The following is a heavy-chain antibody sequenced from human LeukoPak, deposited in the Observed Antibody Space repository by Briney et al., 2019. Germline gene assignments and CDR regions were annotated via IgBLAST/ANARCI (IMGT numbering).Heavy chain of an antibody. CDR2: INPSGGST. Sequence: ASVKVSCKASGYTFTSYYMHWVRQAPGQGLEWMGIINPSGGSTSYAQKFQGRVTMTRDTSTSTVYMELSSLRSEDTAVYYCAREDGVYRVQVSSSWYSRRGPVYFDYWGQGTLVTVSS. V-gene: IGHV1-46*01. CDR3: AREDGVYRVQVSSSWYSRRGPVYFDY. D-gene: IGHD6-13*01. J-gene: IGHJ4*02. CDR1: GYTFTSYY.